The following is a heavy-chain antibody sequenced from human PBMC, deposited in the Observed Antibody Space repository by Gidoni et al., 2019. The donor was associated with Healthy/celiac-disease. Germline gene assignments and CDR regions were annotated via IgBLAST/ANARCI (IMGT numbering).Heavy chain of an antibody. CDR2: INHSGST. CDR3: ARGLIPRVDHYMDV. D-gene: IGHD2-15*01. Sequence: QVQLQQWGAGLLKPSETLSLTCAVYGGSFSGYYWSWIRQPPGKGLEWIGEINHSGSTNYNPSLKSRVTISVDTSKNQFSLKLSSVTAADTAVYYCARGLIPRVDHYMDVWGKGTTVTVSS. V-gene: IGHV4-34*01. CDR1: GGSFSGYY. J-gene: IGHJ6*03.